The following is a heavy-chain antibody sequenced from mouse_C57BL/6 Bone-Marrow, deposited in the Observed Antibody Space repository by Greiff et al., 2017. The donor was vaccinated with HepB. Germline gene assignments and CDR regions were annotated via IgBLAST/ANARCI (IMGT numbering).Heavy chain of an antibody. D-gene: IGHD4-1*01. CDR3: TRPLTSYYFDY. V-gene: IGHV14-4*01. Sequence: EVMLVESGAELVRPGASVKLSCTASGFNIKDDYMHWVKQRPEQGLEWIGWIDPENGDTEYASKFQGKATITADTSSNTAYLQLSSLTSEDTAVYYCTRPLTSYYFDYWGQGTTLTVSS. J-gene: IGHJ2*01. CDR1: GFNIKDDY. CDR2: IDPENGDT.